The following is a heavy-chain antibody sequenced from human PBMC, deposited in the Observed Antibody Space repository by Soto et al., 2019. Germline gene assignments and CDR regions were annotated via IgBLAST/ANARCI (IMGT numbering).Heavy chain of an antibody. V-gene: IGHV3-30*18. CDR3: AKEMYPRTVLDSSSPWGDY. CDR2: MSYAGSYK. CDR1: GFTFSDYG. Sequence: PGGSLRLSCAVSGFTFSDYGMHCVRQAPGKGLEWVAVMSYAGSYKYYADSVKGRFTISRDLSGNTLFLQMNSLRLEDTAVYFCAKEMYPRTVLDSSSPWGDYWGQGTLVTVSS. J-gene: IGHJ4*02. D-gene: IGHD6-6*01.